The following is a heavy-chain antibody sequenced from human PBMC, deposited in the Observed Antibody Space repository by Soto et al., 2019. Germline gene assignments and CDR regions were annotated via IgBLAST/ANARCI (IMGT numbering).Heavy chain of an antibody. CDR1: GYTFSSYT. V-gene: IGHV1-18*01. J-gene: IGHJ4*02. Sequence: QIQLAQSGGEVKKPGASVKVSCKTSGYTFSSYTIAWVRQAPGQGLEWLGWISPDDGNTEYEQKFQGRVTMTADTLTNNAYMELRSLKYDDTAVYYCXRVXXPFGESLHWGQGTPVTVSA. D-gene: IGHD3-10*01. CDR2: ISPDDGNT. CDR3: XRVXXPFGESLH.